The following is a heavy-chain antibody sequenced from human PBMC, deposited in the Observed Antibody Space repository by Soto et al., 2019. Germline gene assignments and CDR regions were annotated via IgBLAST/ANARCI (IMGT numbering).Heavy chain of an antibody. Sequence: ASVKVSCKASGYTFTSYAMHWVRQAPGQRLEWMGWINAGNGNTKYSQKFQGRVTITRDTSASTAYMELSSLRSEDTAVYYCARNLYYYDSSVYYDYWGQGTLVTVSS. D-gene: IGHD3-22*01. J-gene: IGHJ4*02. CDR1: GYTFTSYA. CDR3: ARNLYYYDSSVYYDY. V-gene: IGHV1-3*01. CDR2: INAGNGNT.